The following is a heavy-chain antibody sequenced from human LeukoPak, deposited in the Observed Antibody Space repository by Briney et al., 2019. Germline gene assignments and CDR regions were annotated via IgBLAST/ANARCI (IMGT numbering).Heavy chain of an antibody. CDR1: GFTFSSYA. CDR3: AKKLGYCGSASCYYYGMDV. CDR2: ISGSGGST. J-gene: IGHJ6*02. D-gene: IGHD2-2*01. Sequence: SGGSLRLSCAASGFTFSSYAMSWVRQAPGKGLEWVSAISGSGGSTYYADSVKGRFTISRDNSKNTLYLQMNSLRAEDTAVYYCAKKLGYCGSASCYYYGMDVWGQGTTVTVSS. V-gene: IGHV3-23*01.